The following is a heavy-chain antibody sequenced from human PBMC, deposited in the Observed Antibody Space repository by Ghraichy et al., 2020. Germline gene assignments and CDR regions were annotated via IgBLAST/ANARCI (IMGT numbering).Heavy chain of an antibody. Sequence: SQTLSLTCTVSGTSISSYYWSWIRQPAGKGLEWIGRIYTSGSTNYNPSLKSRVTMSVDTSKNQFSLKLTSVTAADTAVYYCARVRTSIALAGPPNWYFDLWGRGTLVTVSS. J-gene: IGHJ2*01. D-gene: IGHD6-19*01. V-gene: IGHV4-4*07. CDR3: ARVRTSIALAGPPNWYFDL. CDR2: IYTSGST. CDR1: GTSISSYY.